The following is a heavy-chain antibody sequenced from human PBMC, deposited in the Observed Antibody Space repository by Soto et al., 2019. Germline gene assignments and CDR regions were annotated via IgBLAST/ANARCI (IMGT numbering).Heavy chain of an antibody. D-gene: IGHD2-15*01. CDR1: GFTFSSYV. J-gene: IGHJ4*02. Sequence: EVPLLESGGNLVQPGGSLRLSCAASGFTFSSYVMSWVRQAPGKGLEWVSTISGSGASIYDADSVKGRFTISRDNSKNTVYLQMNSLRAEDTAVYYCAKDGLGSCTGGTCYGSDYWGQGTLVTVSS. CDR2: ISGSGASI. V-gene: IGHV3-23*01. CDR3: AKDGLGSCTGGTCYGSDY.